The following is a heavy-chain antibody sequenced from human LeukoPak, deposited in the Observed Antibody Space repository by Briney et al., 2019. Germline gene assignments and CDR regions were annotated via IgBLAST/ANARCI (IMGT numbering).Heavy chain of an antibody. V-gene: IGHV3-48*04. CDR1: GFTFSTYS. CDR2: ISSGSSTI. J-gene: IGHJ4*02. Sequence: PGGSLRLSCAASGFTFSTYSMSWVGQAPGKGLEWVSYISSGSSTIYYADSVKGRFTISRDNAKNSLYLQMNSLRAEDTAVYYCARGGADSAYYYFDYWGQGTLVTVSS. CDR3: ARGGADSAYYYFDY. D-gene: IGHD3-22*01.